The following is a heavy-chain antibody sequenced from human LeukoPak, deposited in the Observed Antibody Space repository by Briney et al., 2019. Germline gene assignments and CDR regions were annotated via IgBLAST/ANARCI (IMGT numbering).Heavy chain of an antibody. CDR3: ARRSGLSGLIDM. J-gene: IGHJ4*02. CDR2: IYPGDSDT. CDR1: GYSFTTYW. D-gene: IGHD2-21*01. V-gene: IGHV5-51*01. Sequence: GESLKISCKASGYSFTTYWIGWVRQMPGKGLEWMGIIYPGDSDTRYSPSFQGQVTISADKSISTAYLQWRSLKASDTAMYYCARRSGLSGLIDMWGQGTLATVPS.